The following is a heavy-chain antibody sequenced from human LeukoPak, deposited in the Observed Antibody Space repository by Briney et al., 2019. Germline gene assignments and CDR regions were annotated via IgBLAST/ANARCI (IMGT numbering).Heavy chain of an antibody. CDR1: GGSFSGYY. J-gene: IGHJ6*03. V-gene: IGHV4-34*01. CDR3: ARGGRYCSSTSCYTKDNYYYYYMDV. CDR2: INHSGST. Sequence: SETLSLTCAAYGGSFSGYYWSWIRQPPGKGLEWIGEINHSGSTNYNPSLKSRVTISVDTSKNQFSLKLSSVTAADTAVYYCARGGRYCSSTSCYTKDNYYYYYMDVWGKGTTVTVSS. D-gene: IGHD2-2*02.